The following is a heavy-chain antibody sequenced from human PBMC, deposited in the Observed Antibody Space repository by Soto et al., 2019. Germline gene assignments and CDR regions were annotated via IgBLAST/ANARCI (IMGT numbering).Heavy chain of an antibody. CDR3: AKPGLLWFGAGSDSYFDY. CDR1: GFTFSSYA. J-gene: IGHJ4*02. Sequence: PGGSLRLSCAASGFTFSSYAMSCVRQAPGKGLEWVSAISGSGGSTYYADSVKGRFTISRDNSKNTLYLQMNSLRAEDTAVYYCAKPGLLWFGAGSDSYFDYWGQGTLVTVSS. V-gene: IGHV3-23*01. D-gene: IGHD3-10*01. CDR2: ISGSGGST.